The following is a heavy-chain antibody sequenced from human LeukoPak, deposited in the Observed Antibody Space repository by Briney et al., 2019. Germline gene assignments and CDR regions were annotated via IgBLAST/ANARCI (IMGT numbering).Heavy chain of an antibody. CDR3: AGDRATSYFDY. Sequence: PGTSLRLSCAASGFTFRSHGMHWVRQAPGKGLEWVAFIWYDGSNKYYIDSVKGRFTISRDNSKNTLYLQMNSLRAEDTAVYYCAGDRATSYFDYWGQGALVTISS. D-gene: IGHD1-26*01. J-gene: IGHJ4*02. CDR2: IWYDGSNK. V-gene: IGHV3-33*01. CDR1: GFTFRSHG.